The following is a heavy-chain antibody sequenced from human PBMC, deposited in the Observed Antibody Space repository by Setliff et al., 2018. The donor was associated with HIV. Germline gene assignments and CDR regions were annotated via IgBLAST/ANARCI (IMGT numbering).Heavy chain of an antibody. CDR3: ARDHKYYYDSSGLDY. D-gene: IGHD3-22*01. V-gene: IGHV4-34*01. CDR1: GGSFSGYY. J-gene: IGHJ4*02. CDR2: INHSGST. Sequence: SETLSLTCAVYGGSFSGYYGSWIRQPPGKGLEWIGEINHSGSTNYNPSLKSRATISVDTSKNQFSLRLSSVTAADTAVYYCARDHKYYYDSSGLDYWGQGTLVTVSS.